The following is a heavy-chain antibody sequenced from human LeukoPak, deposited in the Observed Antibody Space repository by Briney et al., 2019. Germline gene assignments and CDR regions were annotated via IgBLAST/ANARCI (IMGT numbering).Heavy chain of an antibody. CDR1: GASISSYY. V-gene: IGHV4-59*01. CDR3: ARVWDTAMATGFDY. J-gene: IGHJ4*02. Sequence: SETLSLTCTVSGASISSYYWSWIRQPPGKGLEWIGYIYYSGSTNYNPSLKSRVTISVDTSKNQFSLKLSSVTAADTAVYYCARVWDTAMATGFDYWGQGTLVTVSS. D-gene: IGHD5-18*01. CDR2: IYYSGST.